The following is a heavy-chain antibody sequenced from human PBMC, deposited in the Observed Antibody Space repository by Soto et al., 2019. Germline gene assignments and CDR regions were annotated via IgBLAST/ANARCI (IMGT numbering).Heavy chain of an antibody. CDR2: IWYDGSNK. CDR1: GFTFSSYG. V-gene: IGHV3-33*01. CDR3: ARLGQAQPDDY. Sequence: QVQLVESGGGVVQPGRSLRLSCAASGFTFSSYGTHWVRQAPGKGLEWVAVIWYDGSNKYYADSVKGRFTISRDNSKNTLYLQMNSLRAEDTAVYYCARLGQAQPDDYWGQGTLVTVSS. J-gene: IGHJ4*02. D-gene: IGHD1-1*01.